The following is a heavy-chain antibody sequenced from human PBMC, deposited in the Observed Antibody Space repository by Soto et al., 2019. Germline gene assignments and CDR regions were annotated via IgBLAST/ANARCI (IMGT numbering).Heavy chain of an antibody. D-gene: IGHD5-12*01. V-gene: IGHV4-30-2*01. CDR1: GGSISSGGYS. CDR3: ARRRGFPYYYGMDV. Sequence: QLQLQESGSGLVKPSQTLSLTCAVSGGSISSGGYSWSWIRQPPGKGLEWIGYIYHSGSTYYNPSLKSRVTRSVDRSKNQFSLKLSSVTAADTAVYYWARRRGFPYYYGMDVWGQGTTVTVAS. J-gene: IGHJ6*02. CDR2: IYHSGST.